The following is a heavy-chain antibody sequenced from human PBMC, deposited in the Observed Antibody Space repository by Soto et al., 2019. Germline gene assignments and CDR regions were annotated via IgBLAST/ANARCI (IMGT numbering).Heavy chain of an antibody. CDR2: ISANNGNT. J-gene: IGHJ4*02. Sequence: QVPLVQSGAEVKKPGASVKVSCKASGYTFTSYGINWVRQAPGQGLEWMGWISANNGNTHYAQKLQGRVTMPTDTSTSTAYRELWTPRSDDTAVYYCARVQSGYDFAYWGQGALVTVSS. D-gene: IGHD5-12*01. V-gene: IGHV1-18*01. CDR1: GYTFTSYG. CDR3: ARVQSGYDFAY.